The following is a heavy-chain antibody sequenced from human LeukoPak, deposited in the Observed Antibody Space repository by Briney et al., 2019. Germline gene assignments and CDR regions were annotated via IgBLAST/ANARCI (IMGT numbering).Heavy chain of an antibody. J-gene: IGHJ3*02. CDR3: ARANYYDSSGYYSSTRAFDI. CDR2: INAGNGNT. CDR1: GYTFSSYA. D-gene: IGHD3-22*01. V-gene: IGHV1-3*03. Sequence: GASVKVSCKASGYTFSSYAMHWVRQAPGQRLEWMGWINAGNGNTKYSQEFQGRVTITRDTSASTAYMELSSLRSEDMAVYYCARANYYDSSGYYSSTRAFDIWGQGTMVTVSS.